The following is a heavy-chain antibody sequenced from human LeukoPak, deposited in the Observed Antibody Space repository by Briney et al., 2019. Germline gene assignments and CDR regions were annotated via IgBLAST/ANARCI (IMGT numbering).Heavy chain of an antibody. CDR2: IHYSGST. D-gene: IGHD3-22*01. J-gene: IGHJ3*02. V-gene: IGHV4-38-2*02. CDR1: GYSISSAYY. Sequence: KASETLSLTCSVSGYSISSAYYWGWIRQPPGKGLEWIATIHYSGSTYYNPSLKSRVTISLDTSKNQFSLKLSSVTAADTAVYYCASRYYDSSGLAFGAFDIWGQGTMVTVSS. CDR3: ASRYYDSSGLAFGAFDI.